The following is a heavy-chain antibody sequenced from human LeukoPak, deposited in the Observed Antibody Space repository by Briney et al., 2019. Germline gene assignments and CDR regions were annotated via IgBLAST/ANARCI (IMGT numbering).Heavy chain of an antibody. D-gene: IGHD2-2*01. Sequence: PSETLSLTCAVYGGSFSGYYWSWIRQPPGKGLEWIGEINHGGSTNYNPSLKSRVTISVDTSKNQFSLKLSSVTAADTAVYYCARGVKGAGNIVVVTYYFDYWGQGTLVTVSS. CDR2: INHGGST. CDR3: ARGVKGAGNIVVVTYYFDY. V-gene: IGHV4-34*01. J-gene: IGHJ4*02. CDR1: GGSFSGYY.